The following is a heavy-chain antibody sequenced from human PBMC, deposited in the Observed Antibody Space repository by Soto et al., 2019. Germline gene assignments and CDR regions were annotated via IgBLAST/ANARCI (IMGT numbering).Heavy chain of an antibody. D-gene: IGHD3-22*01. CDR3: AKNFDSSGDLFYFDY. J-gene: IGHJ4*02. Sequence: LRLSCAASGFSFRNFGMHWVRQAPGKGLEWVAVISYDGSEKDYADSVKGRLTISRDNSKYTVDLQMNSLRVEDTAVYYCAKNFDSSGDLFYFDYWGQGTLVTSPQ. CDR1: GFSFRNFG. CDR2: ISYDGSEK. V-gene: IGHV3-30*18.